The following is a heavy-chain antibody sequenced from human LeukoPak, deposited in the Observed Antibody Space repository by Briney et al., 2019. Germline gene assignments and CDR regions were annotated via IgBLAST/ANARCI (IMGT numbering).Heavy chain of an antibody. J-gene: IGHJ6*03. CDR3: ARGREILVVPYYYYIDV. Sequence: ASVKVSCKASGYTFSGHYIHWVRQAPGQGLEWMGWINPNSGGTNYTQKFQGRVTMTRDTSISTAYMELSRLRSDDTAVYYCARGREILVVPYYYYIDVWGKGTTVTVSS. D-gene: IGHD2-2*01. CDR1: GYTFSGHY. V-gene: IGHV1-2*02. CDR2: INPNSGGT.